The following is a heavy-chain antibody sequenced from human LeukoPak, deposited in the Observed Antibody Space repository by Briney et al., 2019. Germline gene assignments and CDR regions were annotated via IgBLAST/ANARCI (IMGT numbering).Heavy chain of an antibody. V-gene: IGHV1-18*01. CDR2: IFAYNGNT. Sequence: ASVKVSCKASGYIFTSYGISWVRQAPRQGLEWMGWIFAYNGNTTYSQKLQGRVTMTTDTSTTTAYMELRSLKSDDTAVYYCARGRPLRFLEWMDVWGKGTTVTVSS. CDR1: GYIFTSYG. D-gene: IGHD3-3*01. J-gene: IGHJ6*04. CDR3: ARGRPLRFLEWMDV.